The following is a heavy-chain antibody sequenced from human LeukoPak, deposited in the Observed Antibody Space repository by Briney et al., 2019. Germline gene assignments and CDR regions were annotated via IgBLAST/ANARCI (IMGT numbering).Heavy chain of an antibody. J-gene: IGHJ4*02. Sequence: PGGSLRLSCAASGFTFSSYGMHWVRQAPGKGLEWVAFIRYDGSNKYYADSVKGRFTISRDNSKNTLYLQMNSLRAEDTAVYYCAKEAGGNPSRAGFFDYWGQGTLVTVSS. CDR1: GFTFSSYG. CDR3: AKEAGGNPSRAGFFDY. V-gene: IGHV3-30*02. D-gene: IGHD4-23*01. CDR2: IRYDGSNK.